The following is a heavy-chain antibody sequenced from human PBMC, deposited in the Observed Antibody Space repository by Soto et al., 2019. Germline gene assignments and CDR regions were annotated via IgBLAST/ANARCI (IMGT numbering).Heavy chain of an antibody. CDR3: VKEGKMGVEGFDF. Sequence: EMQLLESGGDLVQPGGSLRLSCATSGFTFTAHAMHWVRQAPGQGLEWVSGIRGDLVTTPYADSVKGRFTISRDNSKNTLYLQMNSLRAEAKAIYYCVKEGKMGVEGFDFWGQGTLVTVSS. J-gene: IGHJ4*02. CDR1: GFTFTAHA. CDR2: IRGDLVTT. D-gene: IGHD1-26*01. V-gene: IGHV3-23*01.